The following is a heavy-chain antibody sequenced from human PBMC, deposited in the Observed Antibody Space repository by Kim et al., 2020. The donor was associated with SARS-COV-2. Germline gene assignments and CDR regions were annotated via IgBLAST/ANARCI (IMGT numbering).Heavy chain of an antibody. V-gene: IGHV3-23*01. J-gene: IGHJ5*02. CDR3: AKDTSLLSPINYNWFDP. D-gene: IGHD2-2*01. Sequence: GKGRFTISRDNSKNTLYLQMNSLRAEDTAVYYCAKDTSLLSPINYNWFDPWGQGTLVTVSS.